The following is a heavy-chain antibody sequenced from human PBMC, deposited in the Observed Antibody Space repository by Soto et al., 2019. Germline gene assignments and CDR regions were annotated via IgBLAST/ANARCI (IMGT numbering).Heavy chain of an antibody. CDR2: IYYSGST. D-gene: IGHD3-16*01. CDR1: GGSISSGDYY. J-gene: IGHJ3*02. CDR3: VSDQEAYSHDAYDI. V-gene: IGHV4-30-4*01. Sequence: QVQLQESGPGLVKPSQTLSLTCTVSGGSISSGDYYWSWIRQPPGKGLEWIGYIYYSGSTYYNPSLKSRVTISVDTSKNQFALQLSSVTAADTAVYYCVSDQEAYSHDAYDIWGQGTMVAVSS.